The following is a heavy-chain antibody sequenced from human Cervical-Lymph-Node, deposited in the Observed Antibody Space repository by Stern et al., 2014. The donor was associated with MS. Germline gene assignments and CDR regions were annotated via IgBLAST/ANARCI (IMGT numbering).Heavy chain of an antibody. V-gene: IGHV5-51*01. CDR3: ARQRYFDY. CDR2: IFPGGSDI. CDR1: GYTFTSYW. Sequence: VQLVQSGPEVKRPGESLKISCQASGYTFTSYWIGWVRQMPGKGLEWIAIIFPGGSDIRYSPPFQGQVTISADKSSSTAYLQWNNLKASDTAIYYCARQRYFDYWGQGTLVTVSS. J-gene: IGHJ4*02.